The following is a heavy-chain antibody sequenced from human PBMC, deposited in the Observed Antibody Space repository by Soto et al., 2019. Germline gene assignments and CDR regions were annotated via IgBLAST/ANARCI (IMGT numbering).Heavy chain of an antibody. CDR2: INPGGGRT. CDR3: ARGLPVAHYPALL. CDR1: GYTFTTYY. Sequence: GASVKDSCKASGYTFTTYYMHWVRQAPGQGLEWMGVINPGGGRTSYAQKFHGRVTLTRDTSTSTVYMELSSLRSEDTAVYYCARGLPVAHYPALLWGQGTLVTVSS. D-gene: IGHD3-10*01. V-gene: IGHV1-46*01. J-gene: IGHJ4*02.